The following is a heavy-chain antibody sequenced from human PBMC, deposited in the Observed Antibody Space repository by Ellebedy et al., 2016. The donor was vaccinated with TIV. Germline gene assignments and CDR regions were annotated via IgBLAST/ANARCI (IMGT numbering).Heavy chain of an antibody. CDR1: EFTFSGSA. Sequence: PGGSLRLSCAASEFTFSGSAMHWVRQASGKGLEWVGRIRSKANNYATAYAASVKGRFPISRDDSKNTAYLQMNSLKTEDTAVYYCVHIVVVTATGYWGQGTLVTVSS. CDR3: VHIVVVTATGY. J-gene: IGHJ4*02. D-gene: IGHD2-21*02. CDR2: IRSKANNYAT. V-gene: IGHV3-73*01.